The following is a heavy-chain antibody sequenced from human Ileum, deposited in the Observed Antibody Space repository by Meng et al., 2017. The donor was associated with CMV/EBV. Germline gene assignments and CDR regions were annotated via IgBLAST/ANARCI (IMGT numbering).Heavy chain of an antibody. J-gene: IGHJ5*02. Sequence: LTGTVSGGSVSSGNYFWSWIRQPPGKGLEWIGYIYYSGTTSYNPSLKSRVTISIDTSNNELSLKLNSVTVADTAVYYCARGWGWFDPWGQGTLVTVSS. CDR1: GGSVSSGNYF. CDR3: ARGWGWFDP. CDR2: IYYSGTT. V-gene: IGHV4-61*01. D-gene: IGHD3-16*01.